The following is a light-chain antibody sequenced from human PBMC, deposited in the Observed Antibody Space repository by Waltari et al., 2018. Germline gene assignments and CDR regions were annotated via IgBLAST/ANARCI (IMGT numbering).Light chain of an antibody. V-gene: IGLV2-14*03. J-gene: IGLJ1*01. CDR1: SRDVGGYDF. CDR3: GSYTSSSTLV. CDR2: DVR. Sequence: QSALTQPASVSGSPGQSITIFCTATSRDVGGYDFVSWYQQHPGKAPKLMIYDVRTRPSGVSNRFSGSKSGNTASLTISGLQAEDEADYYCGSYTSSSTLVFGTGTKVTVL.